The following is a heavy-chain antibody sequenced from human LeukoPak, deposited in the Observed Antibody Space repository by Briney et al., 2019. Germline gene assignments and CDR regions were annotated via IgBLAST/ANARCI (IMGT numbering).Heavy chain of an antibody. V-gene: IGHV1-8*03. CDR2: MNPNSGNT. D-gene: IGHD3-22*01. CDR3: ARGYDSRGYMRLGFDY. Sequence: ASVKVSCKASGYTFTSYDINWVRQATGQGLEWMGWMNPNSGNTGYAQKFQGRVTITRNTSISTAYMELSSLRSEDTAVYYCARGYDSRGYMRLGFDYWGQGTLTTVSS. J-gene: IGHJ4*02. CDR1: GYTFTSYD.